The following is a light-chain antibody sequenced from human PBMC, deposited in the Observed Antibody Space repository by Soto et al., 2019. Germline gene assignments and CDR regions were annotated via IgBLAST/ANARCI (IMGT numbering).Light chain of an antibody. CDR3: SSHTSYSTRV. V-gene: IGLV2-14*01. CDR1: SSDVGGYNY. Sequence: QSVLTQPASLSGSPGQSIAISCTGTSSDVGGYNYVSWYQQHPGKAPKLMIHEVSNRPSGISDRFSGSKSGNTASLTISGLQADDEADYYCSSHTSYSTRVFGTGTRSPS. CDR2: EVS. J-gene: IGLJ1*01.